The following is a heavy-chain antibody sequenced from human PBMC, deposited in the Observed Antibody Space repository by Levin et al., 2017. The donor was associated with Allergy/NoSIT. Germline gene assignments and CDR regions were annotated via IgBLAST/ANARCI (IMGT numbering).Heavy chain of an antibody. CDR3: AKGGDTAMVTFFDY. J-gene: IGHJ4*02. D-gene: IGHD5-18*01. CDR1: GFTFDDYA. Sequence: HAGGSLRLSCAASGFTFDDYAMHWVRQAPGKGLEWVSGISWNSGSIGYADSVKGRFTISRDNAKNSLYLQMNSLRAEDTALYYCAKGGDTAMVTFFDYWGQGTLVTVSS. CDR2: ISWNSGSI. V-gene: IGHV3-9*01.